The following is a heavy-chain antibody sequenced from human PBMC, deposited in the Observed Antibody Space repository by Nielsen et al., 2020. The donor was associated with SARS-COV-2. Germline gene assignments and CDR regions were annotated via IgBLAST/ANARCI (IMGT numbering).Heavy chain of an antibody. V-gene: IGHV5-10-1*01. J-gene: IGHJ5*02. Sequence: KVSCKGSGYSFTSYWISWVRQMPGKGLEWMGRIDPSDSYTNYSPSFQGHVTISADKSISTAYLQWSSLKASDTAMYYCAKDAPKYSSGWYWFDPWGQGTLVTVSS. CDR1: GYSFTSYW. D-gene: IGHD6-19*01. CDR3: AKDAPKYSSGWYWFDP. CDR2: IDPSDSYT.